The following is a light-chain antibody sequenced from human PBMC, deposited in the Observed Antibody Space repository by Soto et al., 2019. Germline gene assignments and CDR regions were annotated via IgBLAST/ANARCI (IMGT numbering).Light chain of an antibody. CDR3: RQYVSYPVT. Sequence: DIQMTQSPSTLSASVGDRVTITCRASQSISNSLAWYQQKPGKAPNLLIYKASSLDSGVPSRFSRSGSGTEFTLTISSLQPDDVATYYCRQYVSYPVTFGGGTKVEMK. CDR2: KAS. V-gene: IGKV1-5*03. CDR1: QSISNS. J-gene: IGKJ4*01.